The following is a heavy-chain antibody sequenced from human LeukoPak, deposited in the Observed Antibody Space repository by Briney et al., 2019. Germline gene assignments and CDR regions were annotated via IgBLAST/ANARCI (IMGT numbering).Heavy chain of an antibody. J-gene: IGHJ5*02. CDR2: ISSSSRHI. CDR1: GFTFSSYS. Sequence: KAGGSLRLSCAASGFTFSSYSMNWVRQAPGKGLDWVSSISSSSRHIYYADSVKGRFTISRDNAKNSLYLQMNSLRVEDTAVYYCARGVGLGGWFDPWGQGTLVTVSS. CDR3: ARGVGLGGWFDP. D-gene: IGHD3-16*01. V-gene: IGHV3-21*01.